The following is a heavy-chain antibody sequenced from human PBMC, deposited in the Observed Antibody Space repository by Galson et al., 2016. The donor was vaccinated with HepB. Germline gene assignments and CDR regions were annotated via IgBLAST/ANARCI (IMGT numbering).Heavy chain of an antibody. J-gene: IGHJ6*03. CDR1: GDSLSSSTYY. CDR2: VYNTGTT. CDR3: ARHAHPGNYYYYYMDV. Sequence: SETLSLTCIVSGDSLSSSTYYWGWIRQPPGKGLEWIGSVYNTGTTHYNPSLKSRVTISVDTSKNQFSLKLSSVTAADTALYYCARHAHPGNYYYYYMDVWGKGTTVTVSS. V-gene: IGHV4-39*01.